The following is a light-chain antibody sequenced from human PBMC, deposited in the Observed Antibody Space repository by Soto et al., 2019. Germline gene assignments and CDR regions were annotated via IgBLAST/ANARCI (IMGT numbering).Light chain of an antibody. J-gene: IGKJ3*01. CDR2: SAS. CDR1: QSLLSSSNNKNY. CDR3: QQYYGSPIT. V-gene: IGKV4-1*01. Sequence: DIVMTQSPNSLAVSLGERATINCKSSQSLLSSSNNKNYLAWFQQKPGQAPKLLISSASTRYSGVPDRFSGSGYGTDFTLTISSLHAEDVAVYYCQQYYGSPITFGPGTKLEIK.